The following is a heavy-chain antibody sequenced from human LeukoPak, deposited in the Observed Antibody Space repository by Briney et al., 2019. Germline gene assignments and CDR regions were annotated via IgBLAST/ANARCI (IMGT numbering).Heavy chain of an antibody. V-gene: IGHV3-23*01. Sequence: LPGGSLRLSCAASGFTFSTFAMSWGRQAPGKGLEWVSTITRSGAAKYYADSVKGRFTISRDNSKNTLYLQMDSLSAEDTALYYCAKDHPSCGGRDCLLFDNWGQGTLVTVSS. CDR2: ITRSGAAK. D-gene: IGHD2-21*01. CDR1: GFTFSTFA. CDR3: AKDHPSCGGRDCLLFDN. J-gene: IGHJ4*02.